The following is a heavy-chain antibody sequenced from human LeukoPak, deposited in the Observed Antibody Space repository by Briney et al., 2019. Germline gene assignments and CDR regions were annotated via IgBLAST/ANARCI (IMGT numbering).Heavy chain of an antibody. Sequence: PSETLSLTCTVSGGSISSYYWSWIRQPPGKGLEWIGYIYYSGSTNYNPSLKSRVTISVDTSKNQFSLKLSSVTAADTAVYYCAREASNYGGYYYGMDVWGQGTTVTVSS. V-gene: IGHV4-59*12. CDR3: AREASNYGGYYYGMDV. D-gene: IGHD4-11*01. CDR1: GGSISSYY. CDR2: IYYSGST. J-gene: IGHJ6*02.